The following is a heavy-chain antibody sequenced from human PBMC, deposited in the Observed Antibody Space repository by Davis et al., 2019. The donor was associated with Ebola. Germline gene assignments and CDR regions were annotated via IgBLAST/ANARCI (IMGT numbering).Heavy chain of an antibody. V-gene: IGHV4-4*02. CDR3: ARDSGVGQGIDH. CDR1: AYSISSSHW. J-gene: IGHJ4*02. CDR2: IYHTETT. Sequence: MPSETLSLTCAVSAYSISSSHWWTWVRHPPGKGLEWLGEIYHTETTNYNPSLKSRVTISVDKSKNQYPLKLTSFTAADTAVYYCARDSGVGQGIDHWGQGTLVTVSS. D-gene: IGHD1-26*01.